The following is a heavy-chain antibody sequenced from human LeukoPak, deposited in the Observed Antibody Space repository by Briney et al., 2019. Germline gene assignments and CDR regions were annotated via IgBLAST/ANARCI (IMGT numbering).Heavy chain of an antibody. D-gene: IGHD3-22*01. CDR1: GFTFSSYA. J-gene: IGHJ4*02. Sequence: GRSLRLSCAASGFTFSSYATHWVRQAPGKGLEWVAVISYDGSNKYYADSVKGRFTISRDNSKNTLYLQMNSLRAEGTAVYYCARGPDYSSGYYDWGQGTLVTVSS. V-gene: IGHV3-30-3*01. CDR3: ARGPDYSSGYYD. CDR2: ISYDGSNK.